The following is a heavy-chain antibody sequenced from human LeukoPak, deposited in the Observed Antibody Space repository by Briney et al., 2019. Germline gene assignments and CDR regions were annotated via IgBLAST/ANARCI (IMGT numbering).Heavy chain of an antibody. CDR3: ARGGPFGVWGSYRFNWFDP. D-gene: IGHD3-16*02. V-gene: IGHV4-34*01. CDR2: INHSGST. CDR1: GGSFSGYY. Sequence: SETLSLTCAVYGGSFSGYYWSWIRQPPGEGLEWIGEINHSGSTNYNPSLKSRVTISVDTSKNQFSLKLSSVTAADTAVYYCARGGPFGVWGSYRFNWFDPWGQGTLVTVSS. J-gene: IGHJ5*02.